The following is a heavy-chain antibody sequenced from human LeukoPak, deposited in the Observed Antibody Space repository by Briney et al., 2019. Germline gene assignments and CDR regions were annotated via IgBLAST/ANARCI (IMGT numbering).Heavy chain of an antibody. CDR1: GFTFSSYS. Sequence: GGSLRLSCAASGFTFSSYSMNWVRQAPGKGLEWVSYISSSSSTIYYADSVKGRFTISRDNAENSLYLQMNSLRAEDTAVYYCARDQVVTTVTTTFDYWGQGTLVTVSS. V-gene: IGHV3-48*01. J-gene: IGHJ4*02. CDR2: ISSSSSTI. CDR3: ARDQVVTTVTTTFDY. D-gene: IGHD4-11*01.